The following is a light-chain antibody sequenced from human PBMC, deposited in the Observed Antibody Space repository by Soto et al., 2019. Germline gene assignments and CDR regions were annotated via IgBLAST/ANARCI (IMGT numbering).Light chain of an antibody. J-gene: IGKJ2*01. CDR3: QHYDGSPRT. CDR1: QSVKSNY. CDR2: GVF. V-gene: IGKV3-20*01. Sequence: QFPGTVSLSPGERATLSCMTSQSVKSNYLAWYQQKPGQAPRLLIYGVFNRAAGVPARFSGSGSGTDFTLTISGLEPEDSAVYYCQHYDGSPRTFGQGTKLEIK.